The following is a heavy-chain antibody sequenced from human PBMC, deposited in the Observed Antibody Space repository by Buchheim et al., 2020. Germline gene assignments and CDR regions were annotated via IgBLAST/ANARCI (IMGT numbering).Heavy chain of an antibody. Sequence: QVQLVESGGGLVKPGGSLRLSCAASGFTFSDYYMSWIRQAPGKGLEWVSYISSSSSYTNYADSVKGRFTISRDNAKNSLYLQMNSLRAEDTAVYYCARTRTDFDSSGYPIYYFDYWGQGT. V-gene: IGHV3-11*06. D-gene: IGHD3-22*01. CDR2: ISSSSSYT. CDR3: ARTRTDFDSSGYPIYYFDY. CDR1: GFTFSDYY. J-gene: IGHJ4*02.